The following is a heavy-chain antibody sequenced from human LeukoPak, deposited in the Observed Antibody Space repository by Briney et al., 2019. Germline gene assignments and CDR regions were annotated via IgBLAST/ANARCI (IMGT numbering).Heavy chain of an antibody. V-gene: IGHV4-59*12. Sequence: PSETLSLTCTVSGGSISSYYWSWIRQPAGKGLEWIGYIYYSGSTNYKPSLKSRVTMSVDTSKNQFSLKLSSVTAADTAVYYCARESFDWLRQHPYYYYYMDVWGKGTTVTISS. J-gene: IGHJ6*03. D-gene: IGHD3-9*01. CDR3: ARESFDWLRQHPYYYYYMDV. CDR2: IYYSGST. CDR1: GGSISSYY.